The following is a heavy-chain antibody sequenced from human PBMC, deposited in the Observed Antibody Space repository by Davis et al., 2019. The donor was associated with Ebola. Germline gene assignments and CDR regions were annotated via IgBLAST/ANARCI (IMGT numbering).Heavy chain of an antibody. D-gene: IGHD3-10*02. CDR2: ITHSGST. CDR3: ARLKWRKAYYVAPDV. V-gene: IGHV4-34*01. CDR1: VSSLNNYY. Sequence: PSETLSLTCAVYVSSLNNYYWSWIRQPPGKGLEWIGEITHSGSTNYKPSLKSRVTISVDTSKNQFSLRLRSVTAADTAIYYRARLKWRKAYYVAPDVWGRGTTVTVSS. J-gene: IGHJ6*04.